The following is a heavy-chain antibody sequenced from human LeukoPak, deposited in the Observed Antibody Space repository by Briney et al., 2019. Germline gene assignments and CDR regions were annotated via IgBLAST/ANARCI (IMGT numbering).Heavy chain of an antibody. J-gene: IGHJ4*02. CDR2: IYYSGST. V-gene: IGHV4-39*01. CDR3: TRQRYYDILTGYYTPGYFDY. D-gene: IGHD3-9*01. CDR1: GGSILSSSYY. Sequence: SETLSLTCTVSGGSILSSSYYWGWIRQPPGKGLEWIGSIYYSGSTYYNPSLKSRVTISVDTSKNQFSLKLSSVTAADTAVYYCTRQRYYDILTGYYTPGYFDYWGQGTLVTVSS.